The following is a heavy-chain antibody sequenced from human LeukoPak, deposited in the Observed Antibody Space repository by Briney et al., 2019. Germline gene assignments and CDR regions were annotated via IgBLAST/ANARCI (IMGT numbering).Heavy chain of an antibody. V-gene: IGHV3-23*01. CDR1: GFTFSSYA. Sequence: GGSLRLSCAASGFTFSSYAMSWVRQAPGKGLELVSAISGSGGSTYYADSVKGRFTISRDNSKNTLYLQADSLRAEDTAVYYCAKGQGDQQLVLYYFYHGMDVWGQGTTVIVSS. J-gene: IGHJ6*02. CDR2: ISGSGGST. D-gene: IGHD6-13*01. CDR3: AKGQGDQQLVLYYFYHGMDV.